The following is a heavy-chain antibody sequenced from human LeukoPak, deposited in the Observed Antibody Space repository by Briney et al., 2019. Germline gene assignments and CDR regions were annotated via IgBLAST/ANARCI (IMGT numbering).Heavy chain of an antibody. Sequence: ASVKVSCKASGYTFTSYYMHWVRQAPGQGLEWMGIINPSGGSTSYAQKFQGRVTMTRDTSTSTVYMELSSLRSEDTAVYYCAREDGRTWIAVAGTENAFDIWGQGTMVTVSS. D-gene: IGHD6-19*01. V-gene: IGHV1-46*01. CDR2: INPSGGST. CDR3: AREDGRTWIAVAGTENAFDI. J-gene: IGHJ3*02. CDR1: GYTFTSYY.